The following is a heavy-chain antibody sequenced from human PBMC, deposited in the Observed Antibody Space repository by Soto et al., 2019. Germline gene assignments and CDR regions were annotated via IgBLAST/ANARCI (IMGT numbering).Heavy chain of an antibody. CDR3: ARVLRGWFDP. J-gene: IGHJ5*02. CDR1: GGSITSANW. CDR2: ISHSGIT. V-gene: IGHV4-4*02. Sequence: PSETLSLTCAVSGGSITSANWWTWVRQPPGGGLGWIGEISHSGITNYKASLKSRVTMSVDKTKNDVSLKLTSVTAADTAVYYCARVLRGWFDPWGQGTPVNVS.